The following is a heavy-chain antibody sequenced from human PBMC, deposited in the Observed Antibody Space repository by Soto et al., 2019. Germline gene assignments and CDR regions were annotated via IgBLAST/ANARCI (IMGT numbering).Heavy chain of an antibody. D-gene: IGHD4-17*01. Sequence: TSETLSLTCTVSGGSISSYYWSWFRQPPGKGLEWVAYMYDSGSTYYNPSLKSRVTISVDTSKNQFSLKLSSVTAADTAVYYCARVSGVTTHWYFDLWGRGTLVTVSS. CDR2: MYDSGST. CDR3: ARVSGVTTHWYFDL. J-gene: IGHJ2*01. CDR1: GGSISSYY. V-gene: IGHV4-59*12.